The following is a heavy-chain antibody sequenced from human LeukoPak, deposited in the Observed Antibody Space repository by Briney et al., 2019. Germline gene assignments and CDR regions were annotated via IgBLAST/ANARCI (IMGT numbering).Heavy chain of an antibody. CDR3: ARTGNLDY. V-gene: IGHV3-48*02. CDR1: GFMFSSYS. CDR2: ISSSSTTI. J-gene: IGHJ4*02. Sequence: GGSLRLSCAATGFMFSSYSMNWARQAPGKGLEWVSYISSSSTTIHYADSVKGRFTISRDNAKNSLYLQMNSLRDEDTAVYYCARTGNLDYWGQGTLVTVSS.